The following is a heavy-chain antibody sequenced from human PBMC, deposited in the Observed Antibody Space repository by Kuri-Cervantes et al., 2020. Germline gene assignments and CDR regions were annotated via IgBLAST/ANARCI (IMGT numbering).Heavy chain of an antibody. V-gene: IGHV3-23*01. CDR2: ISDSGDIT. CDR3: ARDLSYGDFGY. Sequence: GGSLRLSCVGSGFTLSEYAMSWVRQAPGKGLEWVSSISDSGDITNYADSVKGRFTISRDNSKNTLYLQMNSLRAEDTAVYYCARDLSYGDFGYWGQGTLVTVSS. CDR1: GFTLSEYA. J-gene: IGHJ4*02. D-gene: IGHD4-17*01.